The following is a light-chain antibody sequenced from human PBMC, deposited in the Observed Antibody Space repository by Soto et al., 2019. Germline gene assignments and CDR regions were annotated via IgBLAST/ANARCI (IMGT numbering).Light chain of an antibody. CDR1: QGISSY. Sequence: AIRMTQSPSSFSASTGDRVTITCRASQGISSYLAWYQQKPGKAPKLLIYAASTLQSGVPSRFSGSGSGTDFTLTISCLQSEDFAIYYCQQYHNYPPITFGQGTRLEIK. CDR3: QQYHNYPPIT. CDR2: AAS. V-gene: IGKV1-8*01. J-gene: IGKJ5*01.